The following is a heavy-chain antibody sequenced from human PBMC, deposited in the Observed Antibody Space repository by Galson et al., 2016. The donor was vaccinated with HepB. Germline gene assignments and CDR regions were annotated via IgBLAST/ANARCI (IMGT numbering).Heavy chain of an antibody. CDR1: GFTFRRSA. CDR3: AREGSGSYGDS. V-gene: IGHV3-23*01. Sequence: SLRLSCAASGFTFRRSAMSWVRQTPEKGLEWVSAIDDGRTYYADSVQGRFTISRDNSRSTLYLQMNSLRAEDTAIYYCAREGSGSYGDSWGQGTLVTVSS. J-gene: IGHJ4*02. D-gene: IGHD1-26*01. CDR2: IDDGRT.